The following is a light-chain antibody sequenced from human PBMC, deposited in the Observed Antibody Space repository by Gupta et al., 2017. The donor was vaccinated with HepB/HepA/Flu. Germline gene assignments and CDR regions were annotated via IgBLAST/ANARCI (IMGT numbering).Light chain of an antibody. CDR3: QQYGRSPYT. Sequence: DIVLTQSPGTLSLSPGERATLSCRASQSVSSSFLAWYQQKPGQAPRLLIYGASSRATGIPDRFSGSGSGTDFTLTISRLEPEDFAVYYCQQYGRSPYTFGQGTNLEIK. V-gene: IGKV3-20*01. J-gene: IGKJ2*01. CDR1: QSVSSSF. CDR2: GAS.